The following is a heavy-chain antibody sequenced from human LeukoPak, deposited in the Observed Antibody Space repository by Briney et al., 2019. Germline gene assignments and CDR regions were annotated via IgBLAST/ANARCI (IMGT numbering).Heavy chain of an antibody. D-gene: IGHD4-17*01. CDR2: IYYSGST. CDR3: ARLPTVTFFDY. V-gene: IGHV4-39*07. Sequence: SETLSLTCTVSGGSISSSGYYWGWIRQPPGKGLEWIGSIYYSGSTYYNPSLKSRVTISVHTSKNQFSLKLSSVTAADTAVYYCARLPTVTFFDYWGQGTLVTVSS. CDR1: GGSISSSGYY. J-gene: IGHJ4*02.